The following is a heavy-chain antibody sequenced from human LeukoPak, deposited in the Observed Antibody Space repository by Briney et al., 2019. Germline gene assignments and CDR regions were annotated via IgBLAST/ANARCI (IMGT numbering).Heavy chain of an antibody. CDR3: ARDRVRFRVAAEVGGFDP. CDR1: GFTFSRYW. CDR2: IKQDGSEA. V-gene: IGHV3-7*01. D-gene: IGHD3-10*01. J-gene: IGHJ5*02. Sequence: GGSLRLSCAASGFTFSRYWMAWVRQAPGKGLEWVAHIKQDGSEAVYVDSVRGRFTISRDNAKNTLYLQMNSLRAEDTAVYYCARDRVRFRVAAEVGGFDPWGQGTLVTVSS.